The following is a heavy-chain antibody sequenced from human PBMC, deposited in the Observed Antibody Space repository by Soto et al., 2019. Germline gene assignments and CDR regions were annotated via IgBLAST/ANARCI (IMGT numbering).Heavy chain of an antibody. Sequence: SETLSLTCVVSNFSISIGYYWGCIRQSPGEGLEWIASIYRSGTTSYNPSLKSRVTISVDPSKNQFSLMLTAVTAADTAVYYCARTHSGSYYSVFNYWGRGSLVTVYS. CDR2: IYRSGTT. CDR1: NFSISIGYY. CDR3: ARTHSGSYYSVFNY. D-gene: IGHD1-26*01. V-gene: IGHV4-38-2*01. J-gene: IGHJ4*02.